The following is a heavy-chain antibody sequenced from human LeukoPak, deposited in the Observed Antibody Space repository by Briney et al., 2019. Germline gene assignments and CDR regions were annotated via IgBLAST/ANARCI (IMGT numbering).Heavy chain of an antibody. Sequence: GSLRLSCAASGFTFSSYGMHWARQAPGKGLEWVAVIWYDGSNKYYADSVKGRFTISRDNSKNTLYLQMNSLRAEDTAVYYCARRFWSGYYLDYWGQGSLVTVSS. V-gene: IGHV3-33*01. CDR3: ARRFWSGYYLDY. CDR1: GFTFSSYG. J-gene: IGHJ4*02. D-gene: IGHD3-3*01. CDR2: IWYDGSNK.